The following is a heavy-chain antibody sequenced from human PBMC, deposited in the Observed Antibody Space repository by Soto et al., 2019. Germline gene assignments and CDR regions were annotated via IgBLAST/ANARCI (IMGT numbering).Heavy chain of an antibody. D-gene: IGHD6-13*01. CDR1: GGSFSGYY. J-gene: IGHJ5*02. CDR3: ARGYVGSRKRIAAAGTGGSRWFDP. Sequence: SETLSLTCAVYGGSFSGYYWSWIRQPPGKGLEWIGEINHSGSTNYNPSLKSRVTISVDTSKNQFSLKLSSVTAADTAVYYCARGYVGSRKRIAAAGTGGSRWFDPWGQGTLVTVSS. CDR2: INHSGST. V-gene: IGHV4-34*01.